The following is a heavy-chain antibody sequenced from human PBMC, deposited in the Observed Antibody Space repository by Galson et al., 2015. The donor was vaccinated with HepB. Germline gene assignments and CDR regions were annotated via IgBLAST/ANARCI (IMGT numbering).Heavy chain of an antibody. CDR2: IYPGDSDT. Sequence: QSGAEVKKPGESLKISCKGSGYSFTSFWIGWVRQMPGKGLEWMGIIYPGDSDTRYSPSFQGQVTISADKSISTAYLQWSSPKASDTAMYYCASSADWNHDAVDIWGLGTMVTVSS. V-gene: IGHV5-51*01. CDR1: GYSFTSFW. CDR3: ASSADWNHDAVDI. J-gene: IGHJ3*02. D-gene: IGHD1-1*01.